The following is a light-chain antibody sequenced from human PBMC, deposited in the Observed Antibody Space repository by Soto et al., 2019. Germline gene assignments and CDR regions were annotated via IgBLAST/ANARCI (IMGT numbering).Light chain of an antibody. CDR1: QSVSSD. CDR2: TAS. V-gene: IGKV3-15*01. CDR3: QQFHEWPYT. J-gene: IGKJ2*01. Sequence: EILLTQSPATLSVSPGDRVTLSCRASQSVSSDSAWYQQKPGQAPRLLIHTASTRASGVSDRFSGRGSGTEFILTINSLQSEDCAVYYCQQFHEWPYTFGQGTKVQI.